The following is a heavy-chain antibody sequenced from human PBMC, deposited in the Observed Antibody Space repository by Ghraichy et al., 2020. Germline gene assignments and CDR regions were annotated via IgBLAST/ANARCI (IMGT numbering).Heavy chain of an antibody. CDR3: AHRMPGYISGWEQGVFDI. V-gene: IGHV2-5*02. Sequence: SGPTLVKPTQTLTLTCTFSGFSLSTSGEGVGWIRQPPGKALEWLAVIYWDDDKRYSPSLKSRLTITKDASKNQVVLTMTNMDPVDTATYFCAHRMPGYISGWEQGVFDIWGQGTMVTVSS. D-gene: IGHD6-19*01. CDR1: GFSLSTSGEG. CDR2: IYWDDDK. J-gene: IGHJ3*02.